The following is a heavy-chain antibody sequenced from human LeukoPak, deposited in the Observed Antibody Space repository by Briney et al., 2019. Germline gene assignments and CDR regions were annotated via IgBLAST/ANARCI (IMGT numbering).Heavy chain of an antibody. J-gene: IGHJ1*01. D-gene: IGHD3-22*01. CDR2: IKSDGST. CDR1: GSTFSTYW. Sequence: GGSLRLSCAASGSTFSTYWMHWVRQAPGKGLVWVSRIKSDGSTNYADSVKGRFTISRDNAKNTVSLQMNSLRPEDTGVYYCARAPSEIGGYYPEYFRHWGQGTLVTVSS. CDR3: ARAPSEIGGYYPEYFRH. V-gene: IGHV3-74*01.